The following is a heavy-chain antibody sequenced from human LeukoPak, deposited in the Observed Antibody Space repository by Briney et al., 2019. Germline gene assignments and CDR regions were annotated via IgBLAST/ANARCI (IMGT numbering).Heavy chain of an antibody. CDR1: GFTFSRYN. J-gene: IGHJ6*01. V-gene: IGHV3-21*01. Sequence: SGGSLRLFCAASGFTFSRYNMMWVRQAPGKGLEWVSSISSRSSYIDYPDSVKGRFTISRDNAKNSLYLQMNSLTAEDTAVYYCASFIAAAGVPHYYYGMDVWGQGTTVTASS. CDR2: ISSRSSYI. D-gene: IGHD6-13*01. CDR3: ASFIAAAGVPHYYYGMDV.